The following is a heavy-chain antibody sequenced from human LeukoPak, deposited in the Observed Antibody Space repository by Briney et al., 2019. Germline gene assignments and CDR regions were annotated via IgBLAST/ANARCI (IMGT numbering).Heavy chain of an antibody. J-gene: IGHJ4*02. CDR3: ATRLGGEY. D-gene: IGHD3-9*01. V-gene: IGHV3-23*01. CDR1: GSTFSSYP. CDR2: ITTEGVGT. Sequence: GGSLRLSCTASGSTFSSYPMTWVRQAPGKGLEWVSTITTEGVGTYYADSVKGRFAISRDNARSTLYLQMNSLRAEDTALYYCATRLGGEYWGQGTLVTVSS.